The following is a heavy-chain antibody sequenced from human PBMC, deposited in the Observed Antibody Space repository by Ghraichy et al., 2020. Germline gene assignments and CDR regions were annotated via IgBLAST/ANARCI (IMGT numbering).Heavy chain of an antibody. D-gene: IGHD3-3*01. CDR2: INPNSGGT. J-gene: IGHJ3*02. CDR1: GYTFTGYY. CDR3: ARGARYDFWSGYRGAFDI. V-gene: IGHV1-2*02. Sequence: ASVKVSCKASGYTFTGYYMHWVRQAPGQGLEWMGWINPNSGGTNYAQKFQGRVTMTRDTSISTAYMELSRLRSDDTAVYYCARGARYDFWSGYRGAFDIWGQGTMVTVSS.